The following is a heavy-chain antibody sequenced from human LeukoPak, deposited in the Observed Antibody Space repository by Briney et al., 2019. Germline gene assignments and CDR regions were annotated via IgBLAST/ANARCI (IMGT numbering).Heavy chain of an antibody. Sequence: GGSLRLSCVASGFTFSNYVMHWVRQAPGKGLEWLAVISYDGSSKFYADSVKGRFTISRDNSKNTLYLQMNSLRAEDTAVYYCTRDLSAGMAAAGIVDYWGQGTLVTVSS. J-gene: IGHJ4*02. CDR1: GFTFSNYV. D-gene: IGHD6-13*01. CDR3: TRDLSAGMAAAGIVDY. CDR2: ISYDGSSK. V-gene: IGHV3-30*14.